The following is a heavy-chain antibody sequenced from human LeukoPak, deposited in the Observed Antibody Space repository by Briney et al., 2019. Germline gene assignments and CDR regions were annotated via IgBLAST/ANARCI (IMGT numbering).Heavy chain of an antibody. CDR2: INPSGGST. Sequence: GASVKVSCKASGYTFTSYYMHWVRQAPGQGLEWMGVINPSGGSTSYAQKFQGRVTMTRDTSTSTAYMELSSLRSEDTAVYYCARSAPYGSGSYYTSSYWGQGTLVTVSS. CDR1: GYTFTSYY. V-gene: IGHV1-46*01. D-gene: IGHD3-10*01. J-gene: IGHJ4*02. CDR3: ARSAPYGSGSYYTSSY.